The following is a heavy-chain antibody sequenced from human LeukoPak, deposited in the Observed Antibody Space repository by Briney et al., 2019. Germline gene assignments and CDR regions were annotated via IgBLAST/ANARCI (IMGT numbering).Heavy chain of an antibody. D-gene: IGHD6-19*01. CDR2: MNPNSGNT. J-gene: IGHJ6*02. Sequence: ASVKVSCKGSGYTFTSYDINWVRQATGQGLEWMGWMNPNSGNTGYAQKFQGRVTMTRNTSISTAYMELSSLRSEDTAVYYCARGCDSSGWYPYYYGMDVWGQGTTVTVSS. CDR3: ARGCDSSGWYPYYYGMDV. V-gene: IGHV1-8*01. CDR1: GYTFTSYD.